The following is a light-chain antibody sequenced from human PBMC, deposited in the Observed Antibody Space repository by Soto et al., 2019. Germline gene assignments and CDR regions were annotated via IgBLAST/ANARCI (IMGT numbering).Light chain of an antibody. CDR2: GAS. Sequence: EIVLTQSPGTLSLSPGERASLSCRASQSVSNFLAWYQQKPGRAPRLLIYGASTRATGIPARFSGSGSETDFSLTINRLEPEDFAVYFCQQYGSSPITFGQGTRLEIK. V-gene: IGKV3-20*01. J-gene: IGKJ5*01. CDR3: QQYGSSPIT. CDR1: QSVSNF.